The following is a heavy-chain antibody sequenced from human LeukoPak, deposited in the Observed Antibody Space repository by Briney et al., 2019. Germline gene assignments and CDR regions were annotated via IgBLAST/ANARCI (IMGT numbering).Heavy chain of an antibody. Sequence: SETLSLTCTVSGGSISSFYWSWIRQPPGKGLEWIGYIYYSGSTNYNPSLKSRVTVSVDTSKNQFSLRLNSVTAADTAVYYCARLSSGSSSWYDIDYWGQGTLVTVSS. CDR3: ARLSSGSSSWYDIDY. CDR1: GGSISSFY. J-gene: IGHJ4*02. CDR2: IYYSGST. V-gene: IGHV4-59*08. D-gene: IGHD6-13*01.